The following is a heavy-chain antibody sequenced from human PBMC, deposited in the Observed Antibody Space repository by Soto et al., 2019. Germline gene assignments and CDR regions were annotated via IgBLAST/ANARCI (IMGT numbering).Heavy chain of an antibody. Sequence: SETLSLTCAVSGGSISSGGYSWSWIRQPPGKGLEWIGYIYHSGSTYYNPSLKSRVTISVDRSKNQFSLKLSSVTAADTAVYYCARGDCSGGSCYSRYFQHWGQGTLVTV. V-gene: IGHV4-30-2*01. CDR2: IYHSGST. D-gene: IGHD2-15*01. CDR3: ARGDCSGGSCYSRYFQH. J-gene: IGHJ1*01. CDR1: GGSISSGGYS.